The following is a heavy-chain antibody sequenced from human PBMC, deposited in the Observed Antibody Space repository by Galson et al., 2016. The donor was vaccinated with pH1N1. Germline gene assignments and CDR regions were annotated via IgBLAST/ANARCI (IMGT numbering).Heavy chain of an antibody. CDR3: ARPAEQQWLVILPFGY. V-gene: IGHV3-48*03. J-gene: IGHJ4*02. CDR1: GFAFSSYE. D-gene: IGHD6-19*01. CDR2: ISRSGSTI. Sequence: SLRLSCAASGFAFSSYEMNWVRQAPGKGLEWVSHISRSGSTIHYADSVKGRFTVSRDNAKNSLCLQMNSLRAEDTAVYYCARPAEQQWLVILPFGYWGQGILVTVSS.